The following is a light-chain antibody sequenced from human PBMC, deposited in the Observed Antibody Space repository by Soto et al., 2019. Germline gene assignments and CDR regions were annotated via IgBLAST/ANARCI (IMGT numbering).Light chain of an antibody. CDR1: QNVGNN. V-gene: IGKV3-15*01. CDR2: GAS. CDR3: QQFNNWPPWT. Sequence: EIVLTQSPGTLSLSPGERATLSCRASQNVGNNLVWYQQKPGQAPRLLIYGASTRAAGIPDRFSGSGSGTEFTLTISGLQSDDFAVYYCQQFNNWPPWTFGQGTKVDNK. J-gene: IGKJ1*01.